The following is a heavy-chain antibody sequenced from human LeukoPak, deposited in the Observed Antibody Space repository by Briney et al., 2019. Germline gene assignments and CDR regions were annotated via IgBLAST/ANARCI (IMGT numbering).Heavy chain of an antibody. J-gene: IGHJ6*02. Sequence: PGGSLRLSCVVSGFKFKNYWMTWVRQAPGKGLEWVATIKPDGSEKYYVDSVKGRFTISRDNAKFSMSLQMDSLRVEDTAVYYCARGHYGMEVWGQGTTVIVSS. CDR3: ARGHYGMEV. CDR2: IKPDGSEK. CDR1: GFKFKNYW. V-gene: IGHV3-7*01.